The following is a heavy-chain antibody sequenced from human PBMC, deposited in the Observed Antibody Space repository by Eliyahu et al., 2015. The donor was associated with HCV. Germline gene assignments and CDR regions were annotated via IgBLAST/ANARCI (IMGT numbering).Heavy chain of an antibody. CDR2: IYYSGST. Sequence: QVQLQESGPGLVKPSETLSLTCTVSGGSISSYYWSWIRQPPGKGLEWIGYIYYSGSTNYNPSLKSRVTISVDTSKNQFSLKLSSVTAADTAVYYCARGPIDGYNNTGHFQHWGQGTLVTVSS. V-gene: IGHV4-59*01. CDR1: GGSISSYY. CDR3: ARGPIDGYNNTGHFQH. J-gene: IGHJ1*01. D-gene: IGHD5-24*01.